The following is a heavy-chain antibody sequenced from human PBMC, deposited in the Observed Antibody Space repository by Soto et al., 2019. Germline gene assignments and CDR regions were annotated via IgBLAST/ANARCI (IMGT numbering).Heavy chain of an antibody. Sequence: PSQTLSLTCAISGDSVSSNSAAWNWIRQSPSRGLEWLGRTYYRSKWYNDYAVSVKSRITINPDTSKNQFSLQLNSVTPEDTAVYYCARRRGEWLRFGGYPYYYYGMDVWGQGTTVPSP. CDR3: ARRRGEWLRFGGYPYYYYGMDV. D-gene: IGHD5-12*01. CDR1: GDSVSSNSAA. CDR2: TYYRSKWYN. V-gene: IGHV6-1*01. J-gene: IGHJ6*02.